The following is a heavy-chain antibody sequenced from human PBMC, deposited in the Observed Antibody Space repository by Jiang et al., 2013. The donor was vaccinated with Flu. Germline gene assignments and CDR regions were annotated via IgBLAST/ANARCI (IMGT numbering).Heavy chain of an antibody. J-gene: IGHJ4*02. CDR2: XNPNSGGT. CDR1: AYAFTGFY. V-gene: IGHV1-2*02. Sequence: ESGAEVKKPGASVKISCKASAYAFTGFYIHWVRQAPGQGLGWMAWXNPNSGGTNYAQKFQGRVTLTGDTSISTVYMELSSLRSDDTAVYFCARKNHYGSGPSENWGQGTLVTVSS. CDR3: ARKNHYGSGPSEN. D-gene: IGHD3-10*01.